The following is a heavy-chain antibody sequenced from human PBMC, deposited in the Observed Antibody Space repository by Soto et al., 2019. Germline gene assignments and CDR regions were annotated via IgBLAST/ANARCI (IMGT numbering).Heavy chain of an antibody. J-gene: IGHJ3*02. CDR2: INPATGAA. Sequence: QLHLVQSGAVVKKPGASVTVSCSASGYPVTAYYMHWVRQAPGRGLEWMGGINPATGAAKYTQTFQGRVTMTRDTSPSTGFMEPGGLTSEDTAVFYWARGGGVGVAGSAAFDMWGQGTLVTVSS. CDR3: ARGGGVGVAGSAAFDM. D-gene: IGHD3-3*01. CDR1: GYPVTAYY. V-gene: IGHV1-2*02.